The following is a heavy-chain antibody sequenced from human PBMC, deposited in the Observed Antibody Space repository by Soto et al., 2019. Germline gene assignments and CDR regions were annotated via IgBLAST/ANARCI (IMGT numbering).Heavy chain of an antibody. CDR1: GFTFSSYA. CDR2: ISGSGGSI. D-gene: IGHD2-2*01. Sequence: PGGSLRLSCAASGFTFSSYAMGWVRQAPGKGLEWVSAISGSGGSIYYADSVKGRFTISRDNSKNTLYLQMNSLRAEDTAVYYCAKAGYCSSATCATRYYYMDVWGKGTTVTVSS. V-gene: IGHV3-23*01. J-gene: IGHJ6*03. CDR3: AKAGYCSSATCATRYYYMDV.